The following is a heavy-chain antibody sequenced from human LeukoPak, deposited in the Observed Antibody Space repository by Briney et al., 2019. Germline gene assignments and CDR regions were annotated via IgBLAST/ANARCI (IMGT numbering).Heavy chain of an antibody. CDR1: GFTFTDYY. D-gene: IGHD3-9*01. J-gene: IGHJ1*01. V-gene: IGHV3-11*01. CDR2: ITNTGTTI. Sequence: GSLRLSCAASGFTFTDYYMSWIRQAPGKGLEWVSYITNTGTTIYYADSVKGRFTISRDNAKNSLYLQMNSLRAEDTAVYYCARDGHYDILTGYFQDWGQGTLVTVSS. CDR3: ARDGHYDILTGYFQD.